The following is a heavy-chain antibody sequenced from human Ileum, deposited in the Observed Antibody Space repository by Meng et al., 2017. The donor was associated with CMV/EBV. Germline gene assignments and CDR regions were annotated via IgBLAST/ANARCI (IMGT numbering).Heavy chain of an antibody. D-gene: IGHD3-3*01. V-gene: IGHV1-8*03. Sequence: ASVKVSCKTSGYTFTSYDINWVRQAAGQGLEWVGWMNPTTGNRGYAQKFQGRVTITRNTSISTAYMELSSLKSEDTAVYYCARASSVITLFGVDSENRRYHYGLDVWGQGTTVTVSS. CDR1: GYTFTSYD. CDR2: MNPTTGNR. J-gene: IGHJ6*02. CDR3: ARASSVITLFGVDSENRRYHYGLDV.